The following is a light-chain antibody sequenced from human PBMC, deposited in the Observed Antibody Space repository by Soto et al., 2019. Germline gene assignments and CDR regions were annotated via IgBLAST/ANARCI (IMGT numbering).Light chain of an antibody. CDR3: CSYAGSYTLRV. J-gene: IGLJ3*02. CDR2: DVS. V-gene: IGLV2-11*01. CDR1: SSDVGGYNY. Sequence: QSALTQPRSVSGSPGQSVTISCTGTSSDVGGYNYVSWYQQHPGKAPILMIYDVSKRPSGVPDRFSGSKSGNTASLTISGLQAEDEADYYCCSYAGSYTLRVFGGGTKLTVL.